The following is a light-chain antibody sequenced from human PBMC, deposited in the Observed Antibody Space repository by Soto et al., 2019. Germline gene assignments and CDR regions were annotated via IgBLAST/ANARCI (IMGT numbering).Light chain of an antibody. V-gene: IGKV3-11*01. J-gene: IGKJ5*01. CDR3: QQRSNWPPIP. CDR1: QSVSSY. CDR2: DAS. Sequence: EIVLTQSPFTLSLSPGERATLSCRASQSVSSYLAWYQQKPGQAPRLLIYDASNRATGIPARFSGGGSGTDFTLTIDNLEPEDFAIYYCQQRSNWPPIPFGQGTRLEI.